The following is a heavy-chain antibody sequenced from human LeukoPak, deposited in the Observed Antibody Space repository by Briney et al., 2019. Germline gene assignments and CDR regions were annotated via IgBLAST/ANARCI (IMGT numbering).Heavy chain of an antibody. CDR3: ARGTSVLRYFDWLPHSYYFDY. CDR1: GGSFSGYY. CDR2: INHSGST. V-gene: IGHV4-34*01. Sequence: SETLSLTCAVYGGSFSGYYWSWIRQPPGKGLEWIGEINHSGSTNYNPSLKSRVTISVGTSKNQFSLRLSSVTAADTAVYYCARGTSVLRYFDWLPHSYYFDYWGQGTLVTVSS. J-gene: IGHJ4*02. D-gene: IGHD3-9*01.